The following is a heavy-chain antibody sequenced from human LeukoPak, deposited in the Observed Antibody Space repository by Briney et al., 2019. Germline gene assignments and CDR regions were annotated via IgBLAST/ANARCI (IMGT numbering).Heavy chain of an antibody. CDR1: GFTFSSYW. J-gene: IGHJ4*02. V-gene: IGHV3-74*01. D-gene: IGHD3-16*01. CDR2: INSDGSTT. Sequence: PGGSLSLSCAASGFTFSSYWMHWVRQAPGKGLVWVSRINSDGSTTTYADSVKGRFTISRDNAKNTLYLQMNSLRAEDTAVYYCARASEGGFDYWGQGTLVTVSS. CDR3: ARASEGGFDY.